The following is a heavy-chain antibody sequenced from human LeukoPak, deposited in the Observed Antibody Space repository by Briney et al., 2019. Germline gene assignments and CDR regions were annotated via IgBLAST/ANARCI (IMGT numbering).Heavy chain of an antibody. Sequence: GGSLRLSCAASGFTFSSYAMHWVRQAPGKGLEWVAVISYHGSNKYYADSVKGRFTISRDNSKNTLYLQMNSLRTEDTAVYYCAKDELDIVVVPAASTNYYYYGMDVWGQGTTVTVSS. CDR2: ISYHGSNK. CDR3: AKDELDIVVVPAASTNYYYYGMDV. V-gene: IGHV3-30-3*01. J-gene: IGHJ6*02. CDR1: GFTFSSYA. D-gene: IGHD2-2*03.